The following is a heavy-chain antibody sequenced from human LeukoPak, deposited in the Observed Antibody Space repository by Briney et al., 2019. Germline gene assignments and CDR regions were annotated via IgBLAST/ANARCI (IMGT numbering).Heavy chain of an antibody. D-gene: IGHD1-26*01. V-gene: IGHV4-38-2*02. CDR1: GYSISSGYY. CDR3: ARDPEGGATITGGPNWFDP. Sequence: PSETLSLTCTVSGYSISSGYYWGWIRQPPGKGLEWIGGINHSGSTYYNPSLKSRVTISVDTSKNQFSLKLSSVTAADTAVYYCARDPEGGATITGGPNWFDPWGQGTLVTVSS. J-gene: IGHJ5*02. CDR2: INHSGST.